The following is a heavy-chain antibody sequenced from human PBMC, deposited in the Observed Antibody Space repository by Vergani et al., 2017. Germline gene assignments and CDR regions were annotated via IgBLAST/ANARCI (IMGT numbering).Heavy chain of an antibody. Sequence: QVQLQESGPGLVKPSETLSLTCTVSGGSISSYYWSWIRQPAGKGLEWIGRIYTSGSTNYNPSLKSRVTMSVDTAKNQFSLKLSSVTAADTAVYYCASDLRYCSGGSCPTNYYGMDVWGQGTTVTVSS. CDR1: GGSISSYY. D-gene: IGHD2-15*01. J-gene: IGHJ6*02. CDR2: IYTSGST. CDR3: ASDLRYCSGGSCPTNYYGMDV. V-gene: IGHV4-4*07.